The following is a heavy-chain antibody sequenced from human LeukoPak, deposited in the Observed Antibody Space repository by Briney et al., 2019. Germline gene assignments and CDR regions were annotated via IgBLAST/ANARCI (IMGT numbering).Heavy chain of an antibody. V-gene: IGHV3-7*01. CDR1: GFTFTCCW. CDR3: ARVPGRTRYFDS. J-gene: IGHJ4*02. CDR2: IKQDGREK. D-gene: IGHD1-26*01. Sequence: GGSLRLSCAASGFTFTCCWMSCVRQTPGKGLEWVASIKQDGREKFYADSVQGRFTISRDNAKNSLYLQVNSLRAEDTAVYYCARVPGRTRYFDSWGQGILVTVSS.